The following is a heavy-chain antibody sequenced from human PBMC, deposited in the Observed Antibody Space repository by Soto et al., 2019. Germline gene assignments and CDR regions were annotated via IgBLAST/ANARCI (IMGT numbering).Heavy chain of an antibody. CDR2: IYYSGST. V-gene: IGHV4-59*01. Sequence: QVQLQESGPGVVKPSETLSLTCSISGGSISTYYWSWIRQPPGKGLEWIGYIYYSGSTNYNPSLTRRVIMSVDTSKNLSYLKLSSVTAADTAVYYCARDREDEASSWYFDLWGRGTLVTVSS. D-gene: IGHD2-2*01. CDR3: ARDREDEASSWYFDL. J-gene: IGHJ2*01. CDR1: GGSISTYY.